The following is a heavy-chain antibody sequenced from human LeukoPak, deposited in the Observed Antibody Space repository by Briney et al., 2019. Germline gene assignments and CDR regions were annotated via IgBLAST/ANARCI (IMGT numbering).Heavy chain of an antibody. J-gene: IGHJ4*02. CDR3: ARLVWLGGYSYDFWSGYWTGKGPTDY. Sequence: SETLSLTCSVSGGSISNSSYYWGWIRQPPGKGLEWIGTVYYSGSTYYNPSLKSRVTISVDTSKNQFSLKLSSVTAADTAVYYCARLVWLGGYSYDFWSGYWTGKGPTDYWGQGTLVTVSS. CDR2: VYYSGST. CDR1: GGSISNSSYY. V-gene: IGHV4-39*07. D-gene: IGHD3-3*01.